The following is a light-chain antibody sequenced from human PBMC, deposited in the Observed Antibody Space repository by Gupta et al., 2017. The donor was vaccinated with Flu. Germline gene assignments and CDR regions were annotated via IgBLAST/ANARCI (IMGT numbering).Light chain of an antibody. V-gene: IGLV6-57*01. CDR3: QSYDSTHWV. CDR1: SGSIAINY. CDR2: EDN. J-gene: IGLJ3*02. Sequence: NFMLTQPHSVSESPGKTVTISCTRSSGSIAINYVQWYQQRQGSSPTTVIYEDNRRPSGVPDRFSGSIDSSSNSASLTISGLKTEDEADYYCQSYDSTHWVFGGGTKLTVL.